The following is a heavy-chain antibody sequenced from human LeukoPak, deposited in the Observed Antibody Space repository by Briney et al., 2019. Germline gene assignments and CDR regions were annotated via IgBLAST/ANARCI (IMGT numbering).Heavy chain of an antibody. CDR2: IYPGDSDT. CDR1: GYTITNYW. Sequence: RGESPKISCKGSGYTITNYWIGWVRQMPGKGLEFMGIIYPGDSDTRYSPSFQGQVTISVDKSINTAYLQWSSLKASDSAMYYCARAGYSNRRGGVDYWGQGTLVIVSS. D-gene: IGHD2/OR15-2a*01. J-gene: IGHJ4*02. CDR3: ARAGYSNRRGGVDY. V-gene: IGHV5-51*01.